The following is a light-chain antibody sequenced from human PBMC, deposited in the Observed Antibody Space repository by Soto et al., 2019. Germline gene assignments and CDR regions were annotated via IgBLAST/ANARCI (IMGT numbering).Light chain of an antibody. J-gene: IGKJ1*01. Sequence: EIVLTQSPATLSLSPGERATLSYRASQGITRYLAWYQQKPGQAPRLLIYDASNRATGIPARFSGSGSGTDFTLTISSLAPEDFAMYYCQQRFNWPPWTFGQGTKVEIK. CDR2: DAS. CDR1: QGITRY. V-gene: IGKV3-11*01. CDR3: QQRFNWPPWT.